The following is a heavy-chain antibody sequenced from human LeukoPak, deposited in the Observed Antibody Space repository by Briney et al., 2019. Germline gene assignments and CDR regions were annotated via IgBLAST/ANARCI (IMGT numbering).Heavy chain of an antibody. CDR1: GYTFTSYG. D-gene: IGHD4-23*01. CDR3: ARAPVVTGTPDGGIRSWFDP. J-gene: IGHJ5*02. V-gene: IGHV1-18*01. Sequence: ASVKVSCKASGYTFTSYGISWVRQAPGQGLEWMGWISAYNGNTNYAQKLQGRVTMTTDTSTSTAYMELRSLRSDDTAVYYCARAPVVTGTPDGGIRSWFDPWGQGTLVTVSS. CDR2: ISAYNGNT.